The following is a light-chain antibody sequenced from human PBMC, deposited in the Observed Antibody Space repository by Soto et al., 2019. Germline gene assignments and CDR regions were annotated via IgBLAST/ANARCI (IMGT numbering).Light chain of an antibody. J-gene: IGKJ2*01. V-gene: IGKV1-39*01. CDR1: QSISSY. CDR2: AAS. Sequence: DIQMTQSPSSLSASVGDRVTITCRASQSISSYLNWYQQKPGKAPKLLIYAASSLQSVVPSRFSGSGSGTDFTLTISSLQPEDFATYYCQHSYSTLYTFGQGTKLEIK. CDR3: QHSYSTLYT.